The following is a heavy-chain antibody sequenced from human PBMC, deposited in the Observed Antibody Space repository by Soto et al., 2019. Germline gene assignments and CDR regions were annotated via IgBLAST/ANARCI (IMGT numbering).Heavy chain of an antibody. CDR1: GGTFSSYA. D-gene: IGHD2-2*01. Sequence: ASVKVSCKASGGTFSSYAIIWVRQAPGQGLEWMGGIIPISGTANYAQKFQGRVTITADESTSTAYMELSSLRSEDTAVYYCARSQGSSTSLEIYYYYYYGMDVWGQGTTVTVSS. CDR3: ARSQGSSTSLEIYYYYYYGMDV. CDR2: IIPISGTA. J-gene: IGHJ6*02. V-gene: IGHV1-69*13.